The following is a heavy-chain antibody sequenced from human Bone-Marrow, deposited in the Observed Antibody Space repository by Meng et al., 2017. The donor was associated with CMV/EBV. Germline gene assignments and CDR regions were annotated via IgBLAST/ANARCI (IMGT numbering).Heavy chain of an antibody. CDR2: ISGASGTI. CDR1: GLTFSDYA. Sequence: GESLKISCAASGLTFSDYAVNWVRQPPGKGLEWLSYISGASGTIYYADSVKGRITISRDNGKKSVYLQMNSLRVDDTAVYYCAGEKYYGMDVWGQGTTVTVSS. J-gene: IGHJ6*02. V-gene: IGHV3-48*04. CDR3: AGEKYYGMDV. D-gene: IGHD3-10*01.